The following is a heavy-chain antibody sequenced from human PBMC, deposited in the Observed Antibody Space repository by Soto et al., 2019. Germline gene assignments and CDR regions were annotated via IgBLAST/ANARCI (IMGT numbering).Heavy chain of an antibody. J-gene: IGHJ3*02. CDR3: ARDRAVPYYDFGSGYPGADFDI. CDR2: IYSSGST. CDR1: GGSISSYY. V-gene: IGHV4-59*01. Sequence: SEILSLTCTASGGSISSYYWSWIWQPPGTVMEWRRYIYSSGSTNYHPSLKRRVTILVDTSKNQFSLKLSSVTAADTAVYYCARDRAVPYYDFGSGYPGADFDIWGQGTMAPVSS. D-gene: IGHD3-3*01.